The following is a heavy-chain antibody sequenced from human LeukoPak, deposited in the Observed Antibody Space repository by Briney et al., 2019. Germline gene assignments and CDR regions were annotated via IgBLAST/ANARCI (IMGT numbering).Heavy chain of an antibody. CDR3: ARDLFLGIAAAGGGSSGMDV. CDR1: GFTFSSYG. D-gene: IGHD6-13*01. Sequence: PGGSLRLSCAASGFTFSSYGMHWVRQAPGKGLEWVSVISYDGSNKYYADSVKGRFTISRDNSKNTLYLQMNSLRAEDTAVYYCARDLFLGIAAAGGGSSGMDVWGQGTTVTVSS. V-gene: IGHV3-30*03. J-gene: IGHJ6*02. CDR2: ISYDGSNK.